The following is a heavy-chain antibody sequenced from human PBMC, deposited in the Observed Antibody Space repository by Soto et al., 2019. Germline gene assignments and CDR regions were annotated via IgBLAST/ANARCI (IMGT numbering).Heavy chain of an antibody. J-gene: IGHJ6*02. D-gene: IGHD6-6*01. CDR3: ATRIAARATFYYYYGMDV. Sequence: GGSLRLSCAASVFTFSSYSMNWVRHSPGKWLEWVSSISSSSSYIYYADSVKGRFTISRDNAKNSLYLQMNSLRAEDTAVYYCATRIAARATFYYYYGMDVWGQGTTFTVSS. V-gene: IGHV3-21*01. CDR1: VFTFSSYS. CDR2: ISSSSSYI.